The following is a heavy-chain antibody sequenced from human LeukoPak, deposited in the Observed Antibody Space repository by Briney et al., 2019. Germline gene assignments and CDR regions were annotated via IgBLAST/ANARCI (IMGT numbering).Heavy chain of an antibody. J-gene: IGHJ5*02. CDR2: INHSGST. Sequence: PPETLSLTCAVSGGSFSNYYRSWIREPPGKGLERVGEINHSGSTNYNPSLTSRVAISVDTPKNQFSLKMSSATAADTAVYFCARSRDHLTVIRVAPNARLFAPWSQGTLVTVPP. D-gene: IGHD3-10*01. CDR3: ARSRDHLTVIRVAPNARLFAP. CDR1: GGSFSNYY. V-gene: IGHV4-34*01.